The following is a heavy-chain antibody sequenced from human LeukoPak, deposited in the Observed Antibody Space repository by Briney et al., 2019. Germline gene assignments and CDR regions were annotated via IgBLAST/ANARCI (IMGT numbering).Heavy chain of an antibody. D-gene: IGHD5-24*01. CDR2: ISSSSSYI. J-gene: IGHJ4*02. CDR1: GFTFSSYS. CDR3: ARQAATMGRFYFDY. Sequence: GGSLRLSCAASGFTFSSYSMNWVRQAPGKGLEWVSSISSSSSYIYYADSVKGRFTISRDNAKNSLYLQMNSLRAEDTAVYYCARQAATMGRFYFDYWGQGTLVTVSS. V-gene: IGHV3-21*01.